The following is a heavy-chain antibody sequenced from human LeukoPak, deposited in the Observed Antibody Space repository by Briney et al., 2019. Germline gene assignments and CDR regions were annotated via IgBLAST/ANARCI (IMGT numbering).Heavy chain of an antibody. V-gene: IGHV3-23*01. CDR3: AKGGRDGYNC. CDR2: ITGSGGST. J-gene: IGHJ4*02. D-gene: IGHD5-24*01. CDR1: GFTFNSYA. Sequence: PGGSLRLSCAASGFTFNSYAMTWVRQAPGKGLEWVSVITGSGGSTYYADSVKGRFTISRDNSKNTLFLQMNSLRAEDTAVYYCAKGGRDGYNCWGQGTLVTVSS.